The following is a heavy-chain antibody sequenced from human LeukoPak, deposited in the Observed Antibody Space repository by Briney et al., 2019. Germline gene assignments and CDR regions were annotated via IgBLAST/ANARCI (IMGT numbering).Heavy chain of an antibody. D-gene: IGHD3-22*01. CDR2: IFYSGST. CDR3: ASQANSYDSSGYFRP. V-gene: IGHV4-31*03. J-gene: IGHJ1*01. Sequence: PSETLSLTCTVSGDSINSGGYYWTWIRQHPGRGLEWHGYIFYSGSTYYNPSLRSRATLSLDTSKNQFSLNLNSVTAADTAVYYCASQANSYDSSGYFRPWGQGTLVTVSS. CDR1: GDSINSGGYY.